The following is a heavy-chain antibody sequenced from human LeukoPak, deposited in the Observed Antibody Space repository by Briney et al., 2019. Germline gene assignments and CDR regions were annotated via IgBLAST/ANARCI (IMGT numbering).Heavy chain of an antibody. D-gene: IGHD5-24*01. CDR3: ARGRWLQLYL. CDR2: INHSGST. Sequence: PSETLSLTCAVYGGSFSRYSWSWVRQPPGKGLEWIGEINHSGSTNYNPSLKSRVTIPVDTSKNQFSLKLSSVTAADTAVYYCARGRWLQLYLWGQGTLVTVSS. CDR1: GGSFSRYS. J-gene: IGHJ4*02. V-gene: IGHV4-34*01.